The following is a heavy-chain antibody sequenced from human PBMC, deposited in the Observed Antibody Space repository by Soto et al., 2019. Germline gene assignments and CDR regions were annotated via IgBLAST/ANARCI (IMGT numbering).Heavy chain of an antibody. CDR3: ASQGGVVVPAAIYYYGMDV. V-gene: IGHV1-2*02. CDR2: INPNSGGT. CDR1: GYTFTGYY. D-gene: IGHD2-2*01. J-gene: IGHJ6*02. Sequence: QVQLVQSGAEVKKPGASVKVSCKASGYTFTGYYMHWVRQAPGQGLEWMGWINPNSGGTNYAQKFQGRVTMTRDTSISTDYMELSRLRSDDTAVYYCASQGGVVVPAAIYYYGMDVWGQGTTVTVSS.